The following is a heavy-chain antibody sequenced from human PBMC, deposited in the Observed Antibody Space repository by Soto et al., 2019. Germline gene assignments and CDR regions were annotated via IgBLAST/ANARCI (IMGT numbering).Heavy chain of an antibody. Sequence: PGGSLRLSCAASGFTFSGDAMSWVRLAPGKGLEWVGRIKSKTDGGTTDYAAPVKGRFTISRDDSKNTLYLQMNSLKTEDTAVYYCTTDPTTYYYDSSGPPVDAFDIWGQGTMVTVSS. D-gene: IGHD3-22*01. CDR1: GFTFSGDA. V-gene: IGHV3-15*01. J-gene: IGHJ3*02. CDR3: TTDPTTYYYDSSGPPVDAFDI. CDR2: IKSKTDGGTT.